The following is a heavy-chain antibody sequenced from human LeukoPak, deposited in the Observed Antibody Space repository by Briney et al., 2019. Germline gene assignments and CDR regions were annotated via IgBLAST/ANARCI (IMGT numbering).Heavy chain of an antibody. CDR3: ARGTSSGYVIDY. CDR2: IYYSGST. Sequence: SETLSLTCTVSGGSISSYYWSWIRRPPGKGLEWIGYIYYSGSTNYNPSLKSRVTISVDTSKNQFSLKLSSVTAADTAVYYCARGTSSGYVIDYWGQGTLVTVSS. V-gene: IGHV4-59*01. D-gene: IGHD3-22*01. J-gene: IGHJ4*02. CDR1: GGSISSYY.